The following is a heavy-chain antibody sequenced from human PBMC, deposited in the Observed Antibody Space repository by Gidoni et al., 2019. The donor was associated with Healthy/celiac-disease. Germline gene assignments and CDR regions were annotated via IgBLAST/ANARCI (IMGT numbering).Heavy chain of an antibody. J-gene: IGHJ1*01. D-gene: IGHD1-26*01. CDR1: GFTFSSYA. CDR2: ISGSGGST. Sequence: VQLLESGGGLVQPGGSLRLSCSASGFTFSSYAMSWVRQAPGKGLEWVSAISGSGGSTYYADSVKGRLTISRDKSKNTLYLQMNSLRAEDTAVYYCAISWDLVGATFHLQHWGQGTRVTVSS. CDR3: AISWDLVGATFHLQH. V-gene: IGHV3-23*01.